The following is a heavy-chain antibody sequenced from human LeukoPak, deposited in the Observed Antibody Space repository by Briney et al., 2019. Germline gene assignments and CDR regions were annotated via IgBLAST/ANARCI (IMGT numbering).Heavy chain of an antibody. D-gene: IGHD3-9*01. J-gene: IGHJ4*02. CDR2: IRYDGSNK. Sequence: GGSLRLSCAASGSTFSSYGMHWVRQAPGKGLEWVAFIRYDGSNKYYADSVKGRFTISRDNSKNTLYLQMNSLRAEDTAVYYCAGMYYDILTGYSRIDYWGQGTLVTVSS. CDR1: GSTFSSYG. CDR3: AGMYYDILTGYSRIDY. V-gene: IGHV3-30*02.